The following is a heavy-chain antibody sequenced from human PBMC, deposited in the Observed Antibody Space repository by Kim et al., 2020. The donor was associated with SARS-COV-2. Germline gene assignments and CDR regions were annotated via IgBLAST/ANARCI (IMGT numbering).Heavy chain of an antibody. Sequence: YADSVKGRFTISRDNSKNTLYLQMSSLRAEDTAVYYCVKDHGSSSGAFDIWGQGTMVTVSS. CDR3: VKDHGSSSGAFDI. V-gene: IGHV3-64D*09. D-gene: IGHD6-13*01. J-gene: IGHJ3*02.